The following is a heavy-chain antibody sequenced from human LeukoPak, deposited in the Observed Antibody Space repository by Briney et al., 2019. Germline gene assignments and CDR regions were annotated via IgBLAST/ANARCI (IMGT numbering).Heavy chain of an antibody. V-gene: IGHV3-15*01. CDR2: SKSQAGGGTM. CDR1: GLTFNHAW. D-gene: IGHD3-10*02. CDR3: TTLSYVGGD. Sequence: NSGGSLRLSCVASGLTFNHAWMSWVRQAPGKGLEWIGRSKSQAGGGTMDYAAPVIGRFTISRDDSKSTVYLQMNSLKTEDTAMYYCTTLSYVGGDWGQGTLVTVSS. J-gene: IGHJ4*02.